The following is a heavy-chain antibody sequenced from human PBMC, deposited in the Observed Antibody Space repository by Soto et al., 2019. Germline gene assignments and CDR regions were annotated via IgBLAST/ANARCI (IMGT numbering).Heavy chain of an antibody. D-gene: IGHD1-26*01. V-gene: IGHV3-7*01. CDR3: VRDRSGSYLEGFDY. J-gene: IGHJ4*02. CDR2: IKRDGSEK. CDR1: GFTFSSYW. Sequence: EVQLVESGGGLVHLGGSRRLSCAASGFTFSSYWMTWVRQAPGKGLEWVANIKRDGSEKYYVDSVKGRFTISRDNARNSVFLEMKSLRAEDTAVYSCVRDRSGSYLEGFDYWGQGTLVTVSS.